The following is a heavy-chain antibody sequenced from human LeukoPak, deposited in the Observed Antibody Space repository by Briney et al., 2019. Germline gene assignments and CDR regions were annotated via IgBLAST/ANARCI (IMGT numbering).Heavy chain of an antibody. CDR3: ARRWELLRGYYFDY. D-gene: IGHD1-26*01. CDR2: ISSSSSYI. V-gene: IGHV3-21*01. Sequence: GGSLRLSCAASGFTFSSYSMNWVRQAPGEGLEWVSSISSSSSYIYYADSVKGRFTISRDNAKNSLYLQMNSLRAEDTAVYYCARRWELLRGYYFDYWGQGTLVTVSS. CDR1: GFTFSSYS. J-gene: IGHJ4*02.